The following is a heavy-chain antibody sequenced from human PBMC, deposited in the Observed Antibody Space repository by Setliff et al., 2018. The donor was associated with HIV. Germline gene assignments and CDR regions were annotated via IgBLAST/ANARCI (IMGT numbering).Heavy chain of an antibody. CDR3: AREGGKLWFGELLYAFDI. CDR1: GGSFSSGSYY. CDR2: IYTSGST. J-gene: IGHJ3*02. V-gene: IGHV4-61*02. Sequence: SETLSLTCTVSGGSFSSGSYYWSWIRQSAGKRLEWIGRIYTSGSTNYNPSLKSRVTISVDTSKNQFSLKLSSVTAADTAVYDCAREGGKLWFGELLYAFDIWGQGTMVTVSS. D-gene: IGHD3-10*01.